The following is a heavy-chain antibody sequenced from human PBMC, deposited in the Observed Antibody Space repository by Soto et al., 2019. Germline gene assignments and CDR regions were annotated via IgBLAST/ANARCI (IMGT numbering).Heavy chain of an antibody. CDR3: ARHRSGYPTTVHPRWFDS. D-gene: IGHD6-25*01. CDR2: IYHGGST. J-gene: IGHJ5*01. CDR1: PGCISSSNYN. V-gene: IGHV4-39*01. Sequence: KTSQTLSLTCSVSPGCISSSNYNYSRLRQRPGKGLEWIGSIYHGGSTYYNPSLKSRVTISVDTSNNRFSLKLSSVTAADSAMYYCARHRSGYPTTVHPRWFDSWGQGTLVTVSS.